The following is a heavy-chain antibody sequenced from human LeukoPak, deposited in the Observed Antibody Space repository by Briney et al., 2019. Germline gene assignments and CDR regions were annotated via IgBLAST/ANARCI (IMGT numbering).Heavy chain of an antibody. CDR1: GGSISSSSYY. D-gene: IGHD5-12*01. CDR2: IYYSGST. CDR3: ARIKWLPNYYFDY. V-gene: IGHV4-39*01. J-gene: IGHJ4*02. Sequence: PSETLSLTCTVSGGSISSSSYYWGWIRQPPGKGLEWIGSIYYSGSTYYNPSLKSRVTISVDTSKNQFSLKLSSVTAADTAVYYCARIKWLPNYYFDYWGQGTLVTVSS.